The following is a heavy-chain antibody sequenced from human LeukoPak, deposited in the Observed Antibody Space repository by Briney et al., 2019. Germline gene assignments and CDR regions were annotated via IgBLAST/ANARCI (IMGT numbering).Heavy chain of an antibody. V-gene: IGHV1-2*02. D-gene: IGHD4-17*01. CDR2: INPNSGGT. Sequence: ASVKFSCKAPGYTFTGYYMHWVRQAPGQGLEWMGWINPNSGGTNYAQKFQGRVTMTRDTSISTAYMELSRLRSDDTAVYYCARDLSVYGDYSDYWGQGTLVTVSS. CDR1: GYTFTGYY. J-gene: IGHJ4*02. CDR3: ARDLSVYGDYSDY.